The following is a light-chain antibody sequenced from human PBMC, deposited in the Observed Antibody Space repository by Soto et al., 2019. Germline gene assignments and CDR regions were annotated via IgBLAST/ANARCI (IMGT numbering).Light chain of an antibody. J-gene: IGKJ1*01. V-gene: IGKV1-5*03. CDR1: QSITDW. CDR3: QHWDDYSWT. CDR2: KAS. Sequence: DIQMTQSPSTLSASVGDRVTITCRASQSITDWLAWYQQKPGKAPKFLIYKASNLEGGVPSRFSGSGSGTDFTLTISSVQPDDFATYYCQHWDDYSWTFGQGTKVEIK.